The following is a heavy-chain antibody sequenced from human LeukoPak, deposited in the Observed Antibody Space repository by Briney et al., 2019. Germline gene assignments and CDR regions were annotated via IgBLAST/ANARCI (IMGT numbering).Heavy chain of an antibody. CDR3: ARGHCSGDSCYAPKPEPFDY. Sequence: PGGSLRLSCAASGFTFSDHYMDWVRQAPGKGLEWVGRTRNKANSYTTEYAASVKGRFTISRDDSKNSLYLQMNSLKTEDTAVYYCARGHCSGDSCYAPKPEPFDYWGQGTLVTVSS. D-gene: IGHD2-15*01. V-gene: IGHV3-72*01. J-gene: IGHJ4*02. CDR1: GFTFSDHY. CDR2: TRNKANSYTT.